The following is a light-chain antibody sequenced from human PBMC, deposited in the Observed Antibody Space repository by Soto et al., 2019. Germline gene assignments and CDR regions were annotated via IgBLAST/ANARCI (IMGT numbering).Light chain of an antibody. J-gene: IGKJ1*01. CDR2: GAS. CDR3: HHYNNWPRT. V-gene: IGKV3-15*01. Sequence: EIVMMQSPASLSVSPGERATLSCRASQNVNSNLAWYQQKPGQAPRFLIYGASTRATGIPARFSGSGSGTEFTLTISSLQSEDFAVYYCHHYNNWPRTFGQGTKVDIK. CDR1: QNVNSN.